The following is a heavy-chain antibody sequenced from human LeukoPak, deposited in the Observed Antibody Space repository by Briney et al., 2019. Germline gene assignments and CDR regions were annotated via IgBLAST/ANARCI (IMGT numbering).Heavy chain of an antibody. Sequence: GASVKVSCKASRGTFSSYAISWVRQAPGQGLEWMGGIIPIFGTANYAQKFQGRVTITTDESTSTAYMELSSLRSEDTAVYYCARDEYYYDSSGYYHWGQGTLVTVSS. J-gene: IGHJ5*02. CDR1: RGTFSSYA. D-gene: IGHD3-22*01. CDR2: IIPIFGTA. CDR3: ARDEYYYDSSGYYH. V-gene: IGHV1-69*05.